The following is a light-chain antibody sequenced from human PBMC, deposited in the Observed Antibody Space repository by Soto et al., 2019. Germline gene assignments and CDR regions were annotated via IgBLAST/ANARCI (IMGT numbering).Light chain of an antibody. V-gene: IGLV1-40*01. CDR3: QSYDSSLSGYVL. Sequence: QSALTQPPSVSGAPGQTVTISCTGSSSNIGAGYDVHWYQQLPGTAPKLLIYGYNNRPSGVPDRFSGSKSGTSASLAITGLQAEDEADYYCQSYDSSLSGYVLFFGATKVTDL. CDR1: SSNIGAGYD. CDR2: GYN. J-gene: IGLJ2*01.